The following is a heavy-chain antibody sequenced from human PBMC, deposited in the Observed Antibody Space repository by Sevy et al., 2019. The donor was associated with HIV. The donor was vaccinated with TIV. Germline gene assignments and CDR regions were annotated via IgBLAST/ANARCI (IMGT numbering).Heavy chain of an antibody. Sequence: ASVKVSCKASGYTFTSYGISWVRQAPGQGLEWMGWISAYNGNTNYAQKLQGRVTMTTDTSTSTAYMELRSLRSDDTAVYYCARVKGDSSGWYEGYYYYMDVWRKGTTVTVSS. CDR1: GYTFTSYG. CDR2: ISAYNGNT. V-gene: IGHV1-18*04. CDR3: ARVKGDSSGWYEGYYYYMDV. J-gene: IGHJ6*03. D-gene: IGHD6-19*01.